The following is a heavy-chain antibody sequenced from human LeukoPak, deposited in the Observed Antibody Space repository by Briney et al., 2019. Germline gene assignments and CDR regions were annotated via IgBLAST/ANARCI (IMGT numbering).Heavy chain of an antibody. V-gene: IGHV1-46*01. Sequence: ASVKVSCKASGYTFTSYYMHWVRQAPGQGLEWMGIINPSGGRTSYAQKLQGRVTMTTDTSTSTAYMELRSLRSDDTAVYYCARGLRTLTMVRGVDLGYWGQGTLVTVSS. J-gene: IGHJ4*02. D-gene: IGHD3-10*01. CDR2: INPSGGRT. CDR1: GYTFTSYY. CDR3: ARGLRTLTMVRGVDLGY.